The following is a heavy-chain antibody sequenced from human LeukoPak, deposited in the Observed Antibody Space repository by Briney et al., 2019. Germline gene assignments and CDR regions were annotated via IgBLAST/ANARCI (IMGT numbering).Heavy chain of an antibody. CDR3: ARELRYFDWLSRRRHYYGMDV. Sequence: SQTLSLTCAISGDSVSSNSAAWNWIRQSPSRSLEWLGRTYYRSKWYNDYAVSVKSRITINPDTSKNQSSLQLTSVTPEDTAVYYCARELRYFDWLSRRRHYYGMDVWGKGTTVTVSS. J-gene: IGHJ6*04. CDR1: GDSVSSNSAA. V-gene: IGHV6-1*01. D-gene: IGHD3-9*01. CDR2: TYYRSKWYN.